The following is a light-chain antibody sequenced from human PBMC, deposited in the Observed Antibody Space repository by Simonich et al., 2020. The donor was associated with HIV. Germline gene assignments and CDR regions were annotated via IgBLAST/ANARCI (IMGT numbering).Light chain of an antibody. CDR2: WAE. V-gene: IGKV4-1*01. CDR1: QSVLYNSNNKNY. CDR3: QQYYRTPRT. Sequence: DIVMTQSPDSLAVSLGERATINCKSSQSVLYNSNNKNYLVGYQHKPGQPPKLLIYWAETPESGVPDRFSGSGSGTDCTLTTSSLQAEDVAVYYCQQYYRTPRTFGQGTKVEIK. J-gene: IGKJ1*01.